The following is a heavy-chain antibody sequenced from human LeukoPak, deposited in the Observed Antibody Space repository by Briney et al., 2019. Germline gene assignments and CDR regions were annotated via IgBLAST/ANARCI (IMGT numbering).Heavy chain of an antibody. Sequence: GGSLRLSCAASGFTFSNYGMHWVRQAPGKGLEWVAVISYDGSNKYYADSVKGRFTISRDNSKNTLYLQMNSLRAEDTAVYYCAVEIVVVTAIGGLDYWGQGTLVTVSS. J-gene: IGHJ4*02. CDR3: AVEIVVVTAIGGLDY. D-gene: IGHD2-21*02. CDR1: GFTFSNYG. V-gene: IGHV3-30*03. CDR2: ISYDGSNK.